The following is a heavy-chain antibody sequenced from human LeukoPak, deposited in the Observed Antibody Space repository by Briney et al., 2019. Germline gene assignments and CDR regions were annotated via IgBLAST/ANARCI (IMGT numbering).Heavy chain of an antibody. Sequence: ASVKVSCKVSGYTLTELSMHWVRQAPGKGLEWMGGFDPEDGETIYAQKFQGRVTMTEDTSTDTAYMELSRLRSDDTAVYYCARVDGGPESTESDYWGQGTLVTVSS. J-gene: IGHJ4*02. CDR3: ARVDGGPESTESDY. D-gene: IGHD3-16*01. CDR1: GYTLTELS. V-gene: IGHV1-24*01. CDR2: FDPEDGET.